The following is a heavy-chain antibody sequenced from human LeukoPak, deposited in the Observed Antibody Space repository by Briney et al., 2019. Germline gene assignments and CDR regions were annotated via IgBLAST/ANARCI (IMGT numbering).Heavy chain of an antibody. V-gene: IGHV3-23*01. D-gene: IGHD3-10*01. CDR2: ISGSGGST. Sequence: GGSLRLSCAASGFTFSSYAMSWVRQAPGKGLEWVSAISGSGGSTYYADSVKGRFTISRDNSKNTLYLQMNSLRAEDTAVYYCAKGVAYGSGSRATPLDYWGQGTLVTVSS. CDR1: GFTFSSYA. CDR3: AKGVAYGSGSRATPLDY. J-gene: IGHJ4*02.